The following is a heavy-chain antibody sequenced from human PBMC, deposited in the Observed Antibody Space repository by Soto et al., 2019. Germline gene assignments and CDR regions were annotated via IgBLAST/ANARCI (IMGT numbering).Heavy chain of an antibody. CDR1: GFTFSSYS. CDR2: ISSSSSYI. CDR3: ARDLYSSSARYVDY. Sequence: EVQLVESGGGLVKPGGSLRLSCAASGFTFSSYSMNLVRQAPGKGLEWVSSISSSSSYIYYADSVKGRFTISRDNAKNSLYLQMNSLRAEDTAVYYCARDLYSSSARYVDYWGQGTLVTVSS. D-gene: IGHD6-6*01. V-gene: IGHV3-21*01. J-gene: IGHJ4*02.